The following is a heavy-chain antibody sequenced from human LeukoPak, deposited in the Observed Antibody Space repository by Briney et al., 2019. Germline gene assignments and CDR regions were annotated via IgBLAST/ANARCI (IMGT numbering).Heavy chain of an antibody. CDR1: GYTFTGYC. J-gene: IGHJ4*02. D-gene: IGHD3-10*01. CDR3: ARGLGSYGSGSYYNEDFDY. CDR2: INPNSGGT. V-gene: IGHV1-2*02. Sequence: ASVKVSCKASGYTFTGYCMHWVRQAPGQGLEWMGWINPNSGGTNYAQKFQGRVTMTRDTSISTAYMELSRLRSDDTAVYYCARGLGSYGSGSYYNEDFDYWGQGTLVTVSS.